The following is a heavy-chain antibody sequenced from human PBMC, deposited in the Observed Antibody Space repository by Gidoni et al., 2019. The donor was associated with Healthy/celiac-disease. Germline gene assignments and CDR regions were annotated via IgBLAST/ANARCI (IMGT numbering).Heavy chain of an antibody. V-gene: IGHV4-34*01. CDR1: GGSFSGLY. Sequence: QLQLQQRRAGLLKPSETLHLTSAVYGGSFSGLYWGWFRQPPGPGLEWIGDSNHGGSTNYNPSLKSRVTISVATSKTQFSLKLSSVTAADAAVYFCARGGIVGATAWRGYYFDYWGQGTLVTVSS. D-gene: IGHD1-26*01. CDR2: SNHGGST. J-gene: IGHJ4*02. CDR3: ARGGIVGATAWRGYYFDY.